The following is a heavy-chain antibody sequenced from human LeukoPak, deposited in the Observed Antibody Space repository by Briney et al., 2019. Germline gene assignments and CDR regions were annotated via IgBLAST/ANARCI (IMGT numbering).Heavy chain of an antibody. CDR2: IYHTGST. V-gene: IGHV4-59*01. D-gene: IGHD6-25*01. J-gene: IGHJ4*02. CDR3: ARRGRNSSGWQDYL. Sequence: SETLPLTCTVSGGSISSYYWSWIRQPPGKGLEWIANIYHTGSTNYNPSLSSRVSISIDTAKNQFSLKLTSVTAADTAVYYCARRGRNSSGWQDYLWGQGTLVTVSS. CDR1: GGSISSYY.